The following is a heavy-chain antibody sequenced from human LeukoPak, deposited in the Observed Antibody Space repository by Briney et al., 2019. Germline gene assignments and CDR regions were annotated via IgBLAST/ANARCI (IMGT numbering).Heavy chain of an antibody. V-gene: IGHV3-7*01. CDR3: ARDLVVATFDY. Sequence: GGSLRLSCAASGFTFSSYWMSWVRQAPGKGLEWVANAKLDGSEKSYVDSVKGRFTISRDNAKNSLYLQMNSLRAEDTAVYYCARDLVVATFDYWGQGTLVTVSS. D-gene: IGHD5-12*01. J-gene: IGHJ4*02. CDR2: AKLDGSEK. CDR1: GFTFSSYW.